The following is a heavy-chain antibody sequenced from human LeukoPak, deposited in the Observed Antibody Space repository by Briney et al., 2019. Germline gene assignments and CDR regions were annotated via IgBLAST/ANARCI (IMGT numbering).Heavy chain of an antibody. CDR3: ARDPNGGWFDP. CDR2: ISAYNGNT. V-gene: IGHV1-18*01. D-gene: IGHD3-16*01. J-gene: IGHJ5*02. Sequence: GASVKVSCKASGYTFTSYGISWVRQAPGQGLEWMGWISAYNGNTNYAQKLQGRVTMTTDTSTSTAYMELSRLRSDDTAVYYCARDPNGGWFDPWGQGTLVTVSS. CDR1: GYTFTSYG.